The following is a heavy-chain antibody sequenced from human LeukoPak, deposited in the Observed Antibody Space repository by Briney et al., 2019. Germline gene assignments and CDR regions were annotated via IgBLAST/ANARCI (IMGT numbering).Heavy chain of an antibody. J-gene: IGHJ4*02. D-gene: IGHD3-10*01. CDR1: GGSISSSSYY. CDR3: AGVVRLRVDVNYFDY. Sequence: SETLSLTCTVSGGSISSSSYYWGWSRQPRGKGLEWVGRIYYSGSTYYNPSLKSRVTISVDTSKNQFSLKLSSVTAADTAVYCCAGVVRLRVDVNYFDYWGQGTLVTVSS. CDR2: IYYSGST. V-gene: IGHV4-39*07.